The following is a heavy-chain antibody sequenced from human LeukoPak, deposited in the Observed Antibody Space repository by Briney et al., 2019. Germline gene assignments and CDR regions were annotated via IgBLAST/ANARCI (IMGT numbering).Heavy chain of an antibody. CDR1: GYSISSGYY. J-gene: IGHJ4*02. V-gene: IGHV4-59*08. Sequence: PSETLSLTCTVSGYSISSGYYWSWIRQPPGKGLEWIGYIYYSGSTNYNPSLKSRVTISVDTSKNQFSLKLSSVTAADTAVYYCARLSSSGYSYYFDYWGQGTLVTVSS. D-gene: IGHD3-22*01. CDR3: ARLSSSGYSYYFDY. CDR2: IYYSGST.